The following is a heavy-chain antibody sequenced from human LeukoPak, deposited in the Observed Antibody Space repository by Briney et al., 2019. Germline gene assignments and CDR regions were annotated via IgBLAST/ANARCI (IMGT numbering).Heavy chain of an antibody. Sequence: SETLSLTCTVSGGSISSGDYYWSWIRQPPGKGLEWIGYIYYSGSTYYNPSLKSRVTISVDTSKNQFSLKLSSVTAADTAVYYCASKYYYDSSGYYYLEYFQHWGQGTLVTVSS. CDR3: ASKYYYDSSGYYYLEYFQH. CDR1: GGSISSGDYY. D-gene: IGHD3-22*01. CDR2: IYYSGST. V-gene: IGHV4-30-4*08. J-gene: IGHJ1*01.